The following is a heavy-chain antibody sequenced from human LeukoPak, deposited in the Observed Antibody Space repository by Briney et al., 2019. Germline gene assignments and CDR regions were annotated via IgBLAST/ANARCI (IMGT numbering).Heavy chain of an antibody. V-gene: IGHV3-23*01. CDR3: AKEPGWFDP. Sequence: AGGSLRLSCAASGFTFSSYAMNWVRQAPGKGLEWVSVISCSGGSTYYVDSVKGRLTISRDNSKNTLYLQMNSLRAEDTAVYYCAKEPGWFDPWGQGTLVTVSS. CDR2: ISCSGGST. J-gene: IGHJ5*02. CDR1: GFTFSSYA.